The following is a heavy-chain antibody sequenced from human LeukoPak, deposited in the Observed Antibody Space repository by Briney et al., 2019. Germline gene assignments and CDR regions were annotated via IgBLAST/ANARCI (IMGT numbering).Heavy chain of an antibody. CDR1: GASIRSGRFH. J-gene: IGHJ3*02. Sequence: SETLSLTCNVSGASIRSGRFHWSWIRQPAGKGLQWIGRINLSGNIAYNPSLWGRLTLSLDTSNNQFSLKLTSMTAADTAMYYCARLRLPATLGAFDIWGQGTMVTVSS. V-gene: IGHV4-61*02. D-gene: IGHD5-12*01. CDR2: INLSGNI. CDR3: ARLRLPATLGAFDI.